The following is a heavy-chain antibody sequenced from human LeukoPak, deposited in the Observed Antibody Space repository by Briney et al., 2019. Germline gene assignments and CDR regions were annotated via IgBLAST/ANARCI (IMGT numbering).Heavy chain of an antibody. V-gene: IGHV1-46*01. CDR3: ARFFGCSGGSCWNAFDI. Sequence: ASEKVSCKASGYTFTSYYMHWVRQAPGQGLEWMGIINPSGGSTSYAQKFQGRVTMTRDTSTSTVYMELSSLRSEDTAVYYCARFFGCSGGSCWNAFDIWGQGTMVTVSS. D-gene: IGHD2-15*01. CDR1: GYTFTSYY. CDR2: INPSGGST. J-gene: IGHJ3*02.